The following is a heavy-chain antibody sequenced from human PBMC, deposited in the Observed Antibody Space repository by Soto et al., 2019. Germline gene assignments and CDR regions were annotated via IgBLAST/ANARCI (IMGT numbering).Heavy chain of an antibody. J-gene: IGHJ1*01. CDR2: INGGNGDT. CDR3: ATTRDSSYYYSPACSEYFQV. D-gene: IGHD3-22*01. CDR1: GNTFINYA. Sequence: QDHLVQSGAEEKKPGASVTVSCKASGNTFINYALHWVRQAPGQRLEWMAWINGGNGDTSYSQHFQDRVIITRDTSTSEAYMELRSLESEDTAVYYCATTRDSSYYYSPACSEYFQVWGQGTLVTVS. V-gene: IGHV1-3*05.